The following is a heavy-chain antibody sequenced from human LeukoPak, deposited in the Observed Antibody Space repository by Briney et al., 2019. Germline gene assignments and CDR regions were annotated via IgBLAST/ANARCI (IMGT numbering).Heavy chain of an antibody. V-gene: IGHV3-21*01. CDR1: GFTFSSYG. J-gene: IGHJ3*02. CDR3: ARGGKAAAADVLDI. D-gene: IGHD6-13*01. CDR2: MTGDGAIT. Sequence: RAGETLRLSCAASGFTFSSYGMSWVRQAPGKGLEWVSAMTGDGAITYYADSVKGRFTISRDNAKNSLYLQMNSLRPGDTAVYYCARGGKAAAADVLDIWGQGTMVTVSS.